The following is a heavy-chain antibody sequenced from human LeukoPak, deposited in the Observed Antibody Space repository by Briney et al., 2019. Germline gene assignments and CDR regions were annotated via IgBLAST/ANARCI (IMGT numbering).Heavy chain of an antibody. CDR2: IYHSGST. D-gene: IGHD3-9*01. Sequence: SETLSLTCTVSGYSISSGYYWGWIRQPPGKWLEWIVSIYHSGSTYYNPSLKIRVTISVDTSKNQFSLKLSSVTAADTAVYYCALRYYDILTGYSTSYYYWGQGTLVTVSS. CDR3: ALRYYDILTGYSTSYYY. CDR1: GYSISSGYY. J-gene: IGHJ4*02. V-gene: IGHV4-38-2*02.